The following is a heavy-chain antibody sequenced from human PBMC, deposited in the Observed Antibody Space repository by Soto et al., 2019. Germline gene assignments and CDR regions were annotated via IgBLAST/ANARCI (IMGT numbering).Heavy chain of an antibody. D-gene: IGHD4-4*01. V-gene: IGHV3-23*01. Sequence: GGSLRLSCAASGFTFKSYAVSWVRQAPGKGLEWVSVITGSGDSTYYADSVKGRFTISRDNSKNTLYLQMNSLRAEDTAVYYCAKELRHDYNLAYFANWGQGTLVTVS. CDR2: ITGSGDST. CDR3: AKELRHDYNLAYFAN. CDR1: GFTFKSYA. J-gene: IGHJ4*02.